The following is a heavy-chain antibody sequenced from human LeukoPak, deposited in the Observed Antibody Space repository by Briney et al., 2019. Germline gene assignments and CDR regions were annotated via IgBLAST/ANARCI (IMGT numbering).Heavy chain of an antibody. CDR1: GFTFSSYD. CDR2: ISYDGSNK. CDR3: ATYGDYVGGAFDY. V-gene: IGHV3-30*03. J-gene: IGHJ4*01. D-gene: IGHD4-17*01. Sequence: PGRSLRLSCAASGFTFSSYDMHWVRQAPGKGLEWVAVISYDGSNKYYADSVKGRFTISRDNSKNTLYLQMNSLRAEDTAVYYCATYGDYVGGAFDYWGQEPWSPSPQ.